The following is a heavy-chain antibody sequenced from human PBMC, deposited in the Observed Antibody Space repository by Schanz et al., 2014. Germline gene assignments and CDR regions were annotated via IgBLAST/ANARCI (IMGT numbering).Heavy chain of an antibody. CDR1: GLTFTSAW. CDR3: LAPDYGMDV. V-gene: IGHV3-7*02. Sequence: EVQLVESGGGLVKPGGSLRLSCATSGLTFTSAWMSWVRQAPGKGLEWVANIKRDGSEKNYLDSVKGRFTISRDNAKNSLFLQMNSLRAEDTAVYYCLAPDYGMDVWGQGTTVTVSS. J-gene: IGHJ6*02. CDR2: IKRDGSEK.